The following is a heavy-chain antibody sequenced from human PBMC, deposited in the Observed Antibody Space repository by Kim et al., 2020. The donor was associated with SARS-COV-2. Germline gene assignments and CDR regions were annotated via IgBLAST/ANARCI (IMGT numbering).Heavy chain of an antibody. J-gene: IGHJ1*01. CDR2: IKSKTDGGTT. CDR3: TTDSYYDILTGYYKDFQH. Sequence: GGSLRLSCAASGFTFSNAWMSWVRQAPGKGLEWVGRIKSKTDGGTTDYAAPVKGRFTISRDDSKNTLYLQMNSLKTEDTAVYYCTTDSYYDILTGYYKDFQHWGQGTLVTVSS. CDR1: GFTFSNAW. V-gene: IGHV3-15*01. D-gene: IGHD3-9*01.